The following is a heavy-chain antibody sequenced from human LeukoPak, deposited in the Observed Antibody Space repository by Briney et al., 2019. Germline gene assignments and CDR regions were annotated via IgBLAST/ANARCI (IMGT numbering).Heavy chain of an antibody. Sequence: ASVKVSCKASGYTFTGYYMHWVRQAPGQGLEWMGWINPDSGGTNYAQKFQGRVTMTRDTSISTAYMELSRLRSDDTAVHHCARGSLSRGSYFFPGNYWGQGTLVTVSS. CDR3: ARGSLSRGSYFFPGNY. V-gene: IGHV1-2*02. CDR2: INPDSGGT. D-gene: IGHD1-26*01. CDR1: GYTFTGYY. J-gene: IGHJ4*02.